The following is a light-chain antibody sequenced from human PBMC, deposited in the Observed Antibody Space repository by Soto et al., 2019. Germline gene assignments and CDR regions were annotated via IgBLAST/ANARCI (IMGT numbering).Light chain of an antibody. J-gene: IGKJ5*01. V-gene: IGKV3-15*01. CDR1: QSVSSN. CDR3: QRYGSSPLIT. Sequence: EIVMTQSPATLSVSPGESDTHSCRPSQSVSSNFAWYQQKPGQAPRLLIYDASTRATGIPARFSGSGSGTDFTLTISRLEPEDFAVYFCQRYGSSPLITFGQGTRLEIK. CDR2: DAS.